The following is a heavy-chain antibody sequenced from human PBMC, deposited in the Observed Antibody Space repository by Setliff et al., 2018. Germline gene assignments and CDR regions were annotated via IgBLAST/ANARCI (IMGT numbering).Heavy chain of an antibody. CDR3: ARDATYYDFWSDYSPDAFDI. Sequence: ETLSLTCAVYGGSFSGYYWSWVRQAPGKGLEWVANIKQDGSEKYYVDSVKGRFAISRDNAKNSLYLQMNSLRAEDTAMYYCARDATYYDFWSDYSPDAFDIWGQGTMVTVS. V-gene: IGHV3-7*01. D-gene: IGHD3-3*01. CDR1: GGSFSGYY. CDR2: IKQDGSEK. J-gene: IGHJ3*02.